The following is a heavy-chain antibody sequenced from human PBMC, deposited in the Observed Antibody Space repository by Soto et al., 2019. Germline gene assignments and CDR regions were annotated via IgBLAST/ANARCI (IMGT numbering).Heavy chain of an antibody. V-gene: IGHV1-3*01. CDR2: INAGNGNT. D-gene: IGHD4-17*01. J-gene: IGHJ6*02. CDR3: ARMADGDSDYYYYYGMDV. CDR1: GYTFTKYV. Sequence: QVQLVQSGAEVKKPGASVKVSCKASGYTFTKYVIHWVRQAPGQRLEWMGWINAGNGNTKYSQKFQVRAIITRDTSARTAYMELSSLRSEDTAVYYCARMADGDSDYYYYYGMDVWGQGTTVTVSS.